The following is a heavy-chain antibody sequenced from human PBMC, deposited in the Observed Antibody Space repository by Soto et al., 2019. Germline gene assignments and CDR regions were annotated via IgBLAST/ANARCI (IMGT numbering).Heavy chain of an antibody. Sequence: SVKVSCKASGGTFSGYAISWVRQAPGQGLEWMGGIIPIFGTANYAQKFQGRVTITADESTSTAYMELSSLRSEDTAVYYCARDRALVVVAATVGRQYYYYYYGMDVWGQGTTVTVSS. D-gene: IGHD2-15*01. J-gene: IGHJ6*02. V-gene: IGHV1-69*13. CDR1: GGTFSGYA. CDR3: ARDRALVVVAATVGRQYYYYYYGMDV. CDR2: IIPIFGTA.